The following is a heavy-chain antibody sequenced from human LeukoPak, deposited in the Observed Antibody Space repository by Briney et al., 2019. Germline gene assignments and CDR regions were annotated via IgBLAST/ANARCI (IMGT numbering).Heavy chain of an antibody. V-gene: IGHV3-30*02. CDR2: IRYDGSNK. D-gene: IGHD3-22*01. J-gene: IGHJ2*01. CDR1: GFTFSSYG. Sequence: PGGSLRLSCAASGFTFSSYGMHWVRQAPGKGLEWVAFIRYDGSNKYYADSVKGRFTISRDNSKNTLYLQMNSLRAEDTAVYYCAKDLYDSSGFYWYFDLWGRGTLVTVSS. CDR3: AKDLYDSSGFYWYFDL.